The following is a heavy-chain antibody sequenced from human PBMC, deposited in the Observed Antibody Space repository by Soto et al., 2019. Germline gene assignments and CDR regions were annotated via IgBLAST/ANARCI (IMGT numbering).Heavy chain of an antibody. D-gene: IGHD6-6*01. Sequence: GGSLRLSCAASGFTFSSYWMSWVRQAPGKGLEWVANIKQDGSEKYYVDSVKGRFTISRDNAKNSLYLQMNSLRAEDTAVNYCARDIAARLRWGDYYYYGMDVWGQGTTVTVSS. V-gene: IGHV3-7*05. CDR3: ARDIAARLRWGDYYYYGMDV. J-gene: IGHJ6*02. CDR2: IKQDGSEK. CDR1: GFTFSSYW.